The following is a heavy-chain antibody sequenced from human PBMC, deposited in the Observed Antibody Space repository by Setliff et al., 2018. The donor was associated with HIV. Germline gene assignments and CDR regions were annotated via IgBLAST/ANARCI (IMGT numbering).Heavy chain of an antibody. D-gene: IGHD2-8*01. V-gene: IGHV4-34*01. CDR3: ARDLTDYNGVVFDS. CDR2: INHSGST. J-gene: IGHJ4*02. Sequence: PSETLSLTCTVYGGSFSVYYWSWIRQPPGKGLEWIGEINHSGSTNYNPSLKSRVTISVDTSKNQFSLELSSVTAADMALYYCARDLTDYNGVVFDSWGRGTLVTVSS. CDR1: GGSFSVYY.